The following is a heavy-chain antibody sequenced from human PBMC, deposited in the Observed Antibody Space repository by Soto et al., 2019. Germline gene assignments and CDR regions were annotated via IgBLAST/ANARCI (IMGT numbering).Heavy chain of an antibody. CDR2: IYHSGST. Sequence: SETLSLTCTVSGGSISSGGYYWSWIRQHPGKGLEWIGYIYHSGSTNYNPSLKSRVTISVDTSKNQFSLKLSSVTAADTAVYYCARANPYGSGSRSNWFDPWGQGTLVTVSS. J-gene: IGHJ5*02. CDR3: ARANPYGSGSRSNWFDP. CDR1: GGSISSGGYY. D-gene: IGHD3-10*01. V-gene: IGHV4-31*03.